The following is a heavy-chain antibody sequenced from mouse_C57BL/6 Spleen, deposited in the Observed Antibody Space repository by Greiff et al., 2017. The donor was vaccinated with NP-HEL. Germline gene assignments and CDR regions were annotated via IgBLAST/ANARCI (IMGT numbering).Heavy chain of an antibody. D-gene: IGHD2-1*01. CDR2: IDPSVSST. CDR1: GFTFTSYW. J-gene: IGHJ1*03. V-gene: IGHV1-50*01. Sequence: QVQLKQPGAELVKPGASVKLSCKASGFTFTSYWMQWVIQRPGQGLEWIGEIDPSVSSTNYKQKFKGKATLTVDTSSRTAYMQLSSLTSEDSAVYYSATRYGNWYFDVWGTGTTVTVSS. CDR3: ATRYGNWYFDV.